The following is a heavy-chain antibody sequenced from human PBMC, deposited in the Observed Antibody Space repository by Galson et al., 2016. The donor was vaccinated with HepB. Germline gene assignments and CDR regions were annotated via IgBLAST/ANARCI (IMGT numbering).Heavy chain of an antibody. V-gene: IGHV3-30-3*01. CDR3: ARPLRFLEWSTPTDY. CDR2: ISHDGNKK. CDR1: GFTFSSYA. Sequence: SLRLSCAASGFTFSSYARHWVRQAPGKGLKWVAVISHDGNKKYYADSVKGRFTISRDNSKNTLSLQMDSLRAEDTAVYYCARPLRFLEWSTPTDYWGQGTLVTVSS. J-gene: IGHJ4*02. D-gene: IGHD3-3*01.